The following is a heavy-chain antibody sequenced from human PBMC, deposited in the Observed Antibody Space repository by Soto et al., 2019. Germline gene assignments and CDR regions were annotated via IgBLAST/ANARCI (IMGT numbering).Heavy chain of an antibody. CDR3: ARPPPYSSSWYPFDY. J-gene: IGHJ4*02. V-gene: IGHV1-18*01. CDR1: GYTFTSYG. Sequence: QVQLVQSGAEVKKPGASVKVSCRASGYTFTSYGISWVRQAPGQGLEWMGWISAYNGNTNYAQKLQGRVTMTTDTSTSTAYMELRSLRSDDTAVYSCARPPPYSSSWYPFDYWGQGTLVTVSS. D-gene: IGHD6-13*01. CDR2: ISAYNGNT.